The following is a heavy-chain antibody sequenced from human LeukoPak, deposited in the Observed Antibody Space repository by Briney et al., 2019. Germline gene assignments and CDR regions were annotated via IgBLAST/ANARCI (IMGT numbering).Heavy chain of an antibody. D-gene: IGHD1-14*01. CDR3: AKYPRDRGDWFDP. CDR1: GGSISSYY. Sequence: SETLSLTCTVSGGSISSYYWSWIRQPPGKGLEWIGYIYYSGSTNYNPSLKSRVTISVDTSKNQFSLKLSSVTAADTAVYYCAKYPRDRGDWFDPWGQGTLVTVSS. J-gene: IGHJ5*02. CDR2: IYYSGST. V-gene: IGHV4-59*01.